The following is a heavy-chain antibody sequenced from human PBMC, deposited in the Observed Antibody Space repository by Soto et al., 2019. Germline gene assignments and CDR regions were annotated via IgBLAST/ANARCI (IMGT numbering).Heavy chain of an antibody. Sequence: EVQVLESGGGLVQPGGSLRLSCAASGFTFSSYAMSWVRQAPGKGLEWVSTISRSGDTTYYADSVKGRFTVSRDNSKDTLYLQLNSLRAEDTAVYHCAKARGGSSYFFDYWGKGTLVTASS. V-gene: IGHV3-23*01. D-gene: IGHD6-6*01. CDR2: ISRSGDTT. CDR1: GFTFSSYA. CDR3: AKARGGSSYFFDY. J-gene: IGHJ4*02.